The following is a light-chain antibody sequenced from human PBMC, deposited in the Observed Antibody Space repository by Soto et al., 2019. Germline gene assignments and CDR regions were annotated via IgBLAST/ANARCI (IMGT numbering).Light chain of an antibody. CDR1: SSDVGGYNY. CDR3: SSFAGSNRVV. J-gene: IGLJ2*01. CDR2: EVN. V-gene: IGLV2-8*01. Sequence: QSVLTQPPSASGSPGQSVTISCTGTSSDVGGYNYVSWYQQHPGKAPKLMIYEVNKRPSGVPDRFSGSKSGNTASLTVSGLQAEDEADYYCSSFAGSNRVVFGGGTKVTVL.